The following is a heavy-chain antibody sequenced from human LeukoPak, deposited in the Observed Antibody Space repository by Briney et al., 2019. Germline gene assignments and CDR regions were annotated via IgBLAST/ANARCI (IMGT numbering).Heavy chain of an antibody. J-gene: IGHJ4*02. Sequence: GGFLRHSCAASGFTFSSYAMTWIRQAPGKGLEWVSSISGSGTTYYADSVKGRFTISRDNSKNTLYLQMNSLRVEDTAVYYCAKRWDVRYFDYWGQGTLVTVSS. CDR1: GFTFSSYA. D-gene: IGHD1-26*01. V-gene: IGHV3-23*01. CDR3: AKRWDVRYFDY. CDR2: ISGSGTT.